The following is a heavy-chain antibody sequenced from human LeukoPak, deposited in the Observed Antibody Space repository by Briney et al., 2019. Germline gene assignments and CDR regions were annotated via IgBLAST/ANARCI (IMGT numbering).Heavy chain of an antibody. CDR2: ISYSSSFI. V-gene: IGHV3-21*04. Sequence: GGSLRLSCAASGFTFSSYSTNWVRQAPGKGLEWVSYISYSSSFIYYADSVKGRFTISRDNAKNSLYLQMNSLRAEDTAVYYCAKDTTPYYYDSSGYYGDYWGQGTLVTVSS. J-gene: IGHJ4*02. CDR3: AKDTTPYYYDSSGYYGDY. D-gene: IGHD3-22*01. CDR1: GFTFSSYS.